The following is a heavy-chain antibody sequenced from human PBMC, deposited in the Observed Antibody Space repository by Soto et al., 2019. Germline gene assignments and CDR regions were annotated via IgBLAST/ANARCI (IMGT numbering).Heavy chain of an antibody. CDR1: EFTFRSYW. CDR3: ARSLPGTYGAFDL. J-gene: IGHJ3*01. V-gene: IGHV3-74*01. D-gene: IGHD1-7*01. Sequence: LRLSCAASEFTFRSYWMHWVRQSPGKGLVWVSRISGDGSSTTYADSARGRFTISRDNAKNTVYLQMDSLRAEDTAVYYCARSLPGTYGAFDLWGQGTMVTVSS. CDR2: ISGDGSST.